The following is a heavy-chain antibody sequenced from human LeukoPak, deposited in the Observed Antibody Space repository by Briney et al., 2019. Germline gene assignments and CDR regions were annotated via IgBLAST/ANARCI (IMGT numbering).Heavy chain of an antibody. V-gene: IGHV3-30*04. J-gene: IGHJ6*02. CDR3: ARETTVWGYYYGMDV. D-gene: IGHD4-17*01. Sequence: PGGSLRLSCGASGFTFSSYAMHWVRQAPGKGLEWVAIISYDGSYKYYADSVKGRFTISRDNSKNTLYLQMNSLRPEDTAMYYCARETTVWGYYYGMDVWGQGTTVTVSS. CDR2: ISYDGSYK. CDR1: GFTFSSYA.